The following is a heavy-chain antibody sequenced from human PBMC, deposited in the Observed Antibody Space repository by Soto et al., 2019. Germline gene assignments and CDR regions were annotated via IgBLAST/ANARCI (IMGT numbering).Heavy chain of an antibody. D-gene: IGHD3-10*01. CDR1: VFTFSSYS. CDR3: AREGLVGDIHAFDI. V-gene: IGHV3-48*02. Sequence: GGSLRLSCASSVFTFSSYSMNCVRQSPGKWLEWVSYISSSSSTIYYADSVKGRFTISRDNAKNSLYLQMNSLRDEDTAVYYCAREGLVGDIHAFDIWGQGTMVLVSS. CDR2: ISSSSSTI. J-gene: IGHJ3*02.